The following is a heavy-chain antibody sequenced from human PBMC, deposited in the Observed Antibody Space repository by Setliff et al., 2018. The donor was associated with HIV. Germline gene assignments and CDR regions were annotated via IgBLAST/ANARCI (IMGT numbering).Heavy chain of an antibody. CDR2: ISDGDIK. CDR1: GFIFSDYH. D-gene: IGHD3-22*01. V-gene: IGHV3-11*04. J-gene: IGHJ4*02. Sequence: GGSLRLSCAASGFIFSDYHMTWIRQAPGKGLEWLSDISDGDIKLYADSLKGRFAISRDNTRNSLYLQMSSLRAEDTAGYYSARDLSLFYYYDSSGGDYWRQGTRGT. CDR3: ARDLSLFYYYDSSGGDY.